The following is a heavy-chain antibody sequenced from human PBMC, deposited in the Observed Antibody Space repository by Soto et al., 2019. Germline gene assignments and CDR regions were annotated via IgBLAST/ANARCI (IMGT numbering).Heavy chain of an antibody. CDR3: ARGGYSSSTDCYDHCFDP. CDR1: GGSISRSGYY. D-gene: IGHD2-2*01. CDR2: MYYSEST. Sequence: QPQLHESGPGLVKPSETLSLTCSVSGGSISRSGYYWGWIRQPPGKWLEWIGSMYYSESTYYNPSLMSRVTIYVDTAKTLVSLELRSVTAAAPAVYYCARGGYSSSTDCYDHCFDPWGQGTLVIVSS. V-gene: IGHV4-39*01. J-gene: IGHJ5*02.